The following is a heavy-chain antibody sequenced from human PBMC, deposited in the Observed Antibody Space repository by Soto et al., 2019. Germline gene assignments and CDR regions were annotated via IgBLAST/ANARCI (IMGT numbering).Heavy chain of an antibody. V-gene: IGHV4-30-2*01. J-gene: IGHJ6*02. CDR1: GGSISSGGYS. CDR3: ARGRAADHCGMDV. D-gene: IGHD6-25*01. Sequence: QLQLQESGSGLVKPSQTLSLTCAVSGGSISSGGYSWSWIRQPPGKGLEWIGYIYHSGSTYYNPYLKSRVXXSXDXXKNQFSLKLSSVTAADTAVYYCARGRAADHCGMDVWGQGTTVTVSS. CDR2: IYHSGST.